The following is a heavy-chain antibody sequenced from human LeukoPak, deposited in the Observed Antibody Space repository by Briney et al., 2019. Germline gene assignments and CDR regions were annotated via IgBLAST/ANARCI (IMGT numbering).Heavy chain of an antibody. J-gene: IGHJ4*02. V-gene: IGHV3-23*01. CDR1: GFTFSSSA. CDR2: ISGSGSGSST. CDR3: AKSGYNRFDY. D-gene: IGHD5-24*01. Sequence: GSLTLSCAASGFTFSSSAMSWVRQAQGQGLEWVSTISGSGSGSSTYYADSVKGRFTISSDTSKNTLYMQMNSLRAEDTAVYYCAKSGYNRFDYWGEGTRVSVS.